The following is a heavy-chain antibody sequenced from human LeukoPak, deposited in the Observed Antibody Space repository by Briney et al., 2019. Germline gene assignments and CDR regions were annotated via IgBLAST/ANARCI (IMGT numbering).Heavy chain of an antibody. D-gene: IGHD4/OR15-4a*01. CDR3: ARGGLHIMTIVSY. CDR1: GGTFSSYA. V-gene: IGHV1-69*04. J-gene: IGHJ4*02. CDR2: IIPILGIA. Sequence: SVKVSCKASGGTFSSYAISWVRQAPGQGLEWMGRIIPILGIANYAQKFQGRVTMTRDTSTSTVYMELSSLRSEDTAVYYCARGGLHIMTIVSYWGQGTLVTVSS.